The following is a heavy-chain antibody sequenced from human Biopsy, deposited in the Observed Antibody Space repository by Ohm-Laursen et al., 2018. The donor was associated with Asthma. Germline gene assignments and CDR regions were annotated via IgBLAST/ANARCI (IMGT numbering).Heavy chain of an antibody. V-gene: IGHV4-59*01. CDR2: IHYSGST. J-gene: IGHJ4*02. Sequence: TLSLTCIVSGVSIRSYYWTRIRQPPGKGLEWIGNIHYSGSTYSNPSLKSRVTISVDTSKKQISLRLSSAIAADTAVYYCAGFCSGGNCPDHWGQGTLVTVSS. CDR1: GVSIRSYY. D-gene: IGHD2-15*01. CDR3: AGFCSGGNCPDH.